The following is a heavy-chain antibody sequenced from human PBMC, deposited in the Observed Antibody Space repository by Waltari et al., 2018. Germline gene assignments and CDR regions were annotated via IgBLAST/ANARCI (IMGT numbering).Heavy chain of an antibody. D-gene: IGHD1-26*01. V-gene: IGHV3-23*04. CDR1: RFTFTNYA. CDR3: AKGADSGSPRVQYFDY. J-gene: IGHJ4*02. Sequence: EVQLVESGGGLVQPGGSLRLSCIASRFTFTNYAMTWVRQAPGKGLEWVSTISTVGSTYYADSVRGRFTISRDNSKKTLYMQMNSLRVDDTAVYYCAKGADSGSPRVQYFDYWGQGTLVSVSS. CDR2: ISTVGST.